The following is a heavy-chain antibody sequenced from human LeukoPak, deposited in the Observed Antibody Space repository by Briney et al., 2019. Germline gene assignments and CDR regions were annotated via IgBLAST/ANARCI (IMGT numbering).Heavy chain of an antibody. CDR1: GGSFSGYY. CDR2: INHSGST. CDR3: ARLEAAAGSIDY. D-gene: IGHD6-13*01. J-gene: IGHJ4*02. Sequence: SETLSLTCAVYGGSFSGYYWSWIRQPPGKGLEWIGEINHSGSTNYNPSLKSRVTISVDTPKNQFSLKLSSVTAADTAVYYCARLEAAAGSIDYWGQGTLVTVSS. V-gene: IGHV4-34*01.